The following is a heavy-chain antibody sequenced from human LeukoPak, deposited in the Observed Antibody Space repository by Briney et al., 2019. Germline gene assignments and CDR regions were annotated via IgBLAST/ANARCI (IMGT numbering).Heavy chain of an antibody. V-gene: IGHV4-61*01. CDR1: GGSVSSGSYY. CDR3: ARGSPPSV. D-gene: IGHD1-26*01. CDR2: IYYSGST. Sequence: SETLSLTCTVSGGSVSSGSYYWRWIRQPPGKGLEWIGYIYYSGSTKYNPSLKSRVTISIDTSKNQFSLKLSSVTAADTAVYYCARGSPPSVWGQGTTVTVSS. J-gene: IGHJ6*02.